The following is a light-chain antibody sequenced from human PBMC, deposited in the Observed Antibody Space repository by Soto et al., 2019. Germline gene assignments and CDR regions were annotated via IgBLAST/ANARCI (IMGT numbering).Light chain of an antibody. V-gene: IGLV2-11*01. Sequence: QSALTQPRSVSGSPGQSVTISCTGTGNDVGAYNYVSWYQQHPGRPPKLLIYGVVRWPSGVPDRFSGSKSGNTASLTISGLQAEDEADYFCCSYAGGYTYLFGNGTKVTV. CDR2: GVV. CDR3: CSYAGGYTYL. CDR1: GNDVGAYNY. J-gene: IGLJ6*01.